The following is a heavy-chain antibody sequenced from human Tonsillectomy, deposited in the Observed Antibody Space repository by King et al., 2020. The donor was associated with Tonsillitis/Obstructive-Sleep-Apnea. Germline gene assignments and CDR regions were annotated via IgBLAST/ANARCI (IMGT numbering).Heavy chain of an antibody. J-gene: IGHJ4*02. Sequence: QLQESGPGLVKPSETLSLTCTVSGGSISSYYWSWIWQPPGKGLEWIGYIYYSGSTNYNPSLKSRVTISVDTSKNQFSLKLSSVTAADTAVYYCAATYYYDSSGYYPFDYWGQGTLVTVSS. CDR2: IYYSGST. V-gene: IGHV4-59*01. CDR1: GGSISSYY. CDR3: AATYYYDSSGYYPFDY. D-gene: IGHD3-22*01.